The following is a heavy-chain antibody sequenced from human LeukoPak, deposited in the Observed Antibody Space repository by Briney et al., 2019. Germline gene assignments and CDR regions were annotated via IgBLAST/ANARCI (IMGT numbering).Heavy chain of an antibody. CDR3: ARGIVVVPAAKNWFDP. J-gene: IGHJ5*02. CDR2: IIPIFGTA. V-gene: IGHV1-69*13. D-gene: IGHD2-2*01. CDR1: GGTFSSYA. Sequence: EASVKVSCKASGGTFSSYAISWVRQAPGQGLEWMGGIIPIFGTANYAQKFQGRVTITADESTSTAYMELSRLRSDDTAVYYCARGIVVVPAAKNWFDPWGQGTLVTVSS.